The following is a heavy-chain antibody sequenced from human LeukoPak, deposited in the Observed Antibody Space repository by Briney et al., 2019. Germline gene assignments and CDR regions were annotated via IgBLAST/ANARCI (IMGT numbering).Heavy chain of an antibody. D-gene: IGHD6-13*01. CDR3: ARGRSTSSWYYFDY. V-gene: IGHV3-7*02. CDR1: GFTFSSLW. CDR2: IRQDGSEK. J-gene: IGHJ4*02. Sequence: GGSLRLSCAASGFTFSSLWMSWVRQAPGKGLEWVAHIRQDGSEKKYVDSVKGRFTISRDNAKNTLYLQINSLRAEDTAVYYCARGRSTSSWYYFDYWGQGTLVTVSS.